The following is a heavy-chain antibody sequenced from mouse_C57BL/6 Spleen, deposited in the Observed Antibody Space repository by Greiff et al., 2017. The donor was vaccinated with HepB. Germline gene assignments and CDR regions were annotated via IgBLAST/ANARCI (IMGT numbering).Heavy chain of an antibody. J-gene: IGHJ4*01. Sequence: VQLQESGAELARPGASVKMSCKASGYTFTSYTMHWVKQRPGQGLEWIGYINPSSGYTKYNQKFKDKATLTADKSSSTAYMQLSSLTSEDSAVYYCARSGTVVAKDAMDYWVKEPQSPSPQ. V-gene: IGHV1-4*01. CDR1: GYTFTSYT. D-gene: IGHD1-1*01. CDR2: INPSSGYT. CDR3: ARSGTVVAKDAMDY.